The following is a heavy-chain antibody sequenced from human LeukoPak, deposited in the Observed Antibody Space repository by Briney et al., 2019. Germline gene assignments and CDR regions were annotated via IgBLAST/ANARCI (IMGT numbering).Heavy chain of an antibody. J-gene: IGHJ4*02. V-gene: IGHV3-21*01. Sequence: GGSLRLSCAASGFTVSTNYMTWVRQAPGKGLEWVSSISSSSSYIYYADSVKGRFTISRDNAKNSLYLQMNSLRAEDTAVYYCATFSGYYSFDYWGQGTLVTVSS. CDR3: ATFSGYYSFDY. CDR1: GFTVSTNY. D-gene: IGHD3-22*01. CDR2: ISSSSSYI.